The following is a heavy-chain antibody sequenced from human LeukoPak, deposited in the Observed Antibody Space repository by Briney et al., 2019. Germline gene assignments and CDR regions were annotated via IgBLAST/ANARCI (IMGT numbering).Heavy chain of an antibody. Sequence: PGGSLRLSCAASGFTFSNYGMHWVRQAPGKGLEWVAFIRYDGVNKYYADSVKGRFTISRDNSENTLYVQMNSLRAEDTAVYYCAKDRVQLWPPAWYFDLWGRGTLVTVSS. CDR3: AKDRVQLWPPAWYFDL. V-gene: IGHV3-30*02. J-gene: IGHJ2*01. CDR2: IRYDGVNK. CDR1: GFTFSNYG. D-gene: IGHD5-18*01.